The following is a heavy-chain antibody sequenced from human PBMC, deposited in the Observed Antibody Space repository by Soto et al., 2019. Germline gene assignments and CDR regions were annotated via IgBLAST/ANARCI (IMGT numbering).Heavy chain of an antibody. CDR2: MNYRWIT. Sequence: PSETLSLTCTVSGGSITSGTSYWSWVRQHPGKGLEWIGYMNYRWITNYNPSLKSRATISKDTSKNQFSLRLTSVTAADTAVYYWARDLAVGGFFDPWGQGTLVSVSS. CDR1: GGSITSGTSY. V-gene: IGHV4-61*01. CDR3: ARDLAVGGFFDP. J-gene: IGHJ5*02. D-gene: IGHD3-10*01.